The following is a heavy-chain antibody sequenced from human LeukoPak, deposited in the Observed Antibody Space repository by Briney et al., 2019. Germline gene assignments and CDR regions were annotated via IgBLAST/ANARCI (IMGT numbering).Heavy chain of an antibody. CDR2: IYYSGST. Sequence: SETLSLTCTVSGGSISSYYWSWIRQPPGEGLERIWYIYYSGSTNYNPSLKSRVTISVDTSKNQFSLKLSSVTAADTAVYYCARGGGHPGYDFWSGYYQWFDYWGQGTLVTVSS. J-gene: IGHJ4*02. CDR3: ARGGGHPGYDFWSGYYQWFDY. V-gene: IGHV4-59*01. D-gene: IGHD3-3*01. CDR1: GGSISSYY.